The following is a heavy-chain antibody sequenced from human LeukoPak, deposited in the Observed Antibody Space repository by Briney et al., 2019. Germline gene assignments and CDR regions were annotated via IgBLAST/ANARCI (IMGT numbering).Heavy chain of an antibody. D-gene: IGHD6-25*01. V-gene: IGHV4-39*07. CDR3: ARDETPYGSGLDY. J-gene: IGHJ4*02. Sequence: PSETLSLTCTVSGGSISSSSYYWGWIRQPPGKGLEWIGSIYHSGSTYYNPSLKSRVTISVDTSKNQFSLKLSSVTAADTAVYYCARDETPYGSGLDYWGQGTLVTVSS. CDR2: IYHSGST. CDR1: GGSISSSSYY.